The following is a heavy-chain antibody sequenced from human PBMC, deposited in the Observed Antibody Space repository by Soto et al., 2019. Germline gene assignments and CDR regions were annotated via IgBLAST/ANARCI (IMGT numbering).Heavy chain of an antibody. J-gene: IGHJ5*02. CDR1: GFILRNYW. D-gene: IGHD3-10*01. V-gene: IGHV3-7*03. CDR3: ARYRALDP. Sequence: EVQLVESGGGLVQPGGSLRLSCADSGFILRNYWMSWVRQAPGMGLQWAASIKEDGSEKYYVDPVKGRFTISRENAKNSLYLPMNSLRAEDTAVYYCARYRALDPWGQGILVTVSS. CDR2: IKEDGSEK.